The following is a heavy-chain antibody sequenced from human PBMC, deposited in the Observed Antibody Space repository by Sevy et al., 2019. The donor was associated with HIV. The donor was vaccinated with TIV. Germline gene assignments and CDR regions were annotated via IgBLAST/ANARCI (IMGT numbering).Heavy chain of an antibody. J-gene: IGHJ4*01. D-gene: IGHD3-22*01. CDR2: ISTYSGET. CDR1: GYTFTTYP. Sequence: ASVKVSCKASGYTFTTYPIGWVRQAPGQGLEWMGWISTYSGETRDAQKFQGRATMTTDTSTSTAYLELRSLRSDDTAVYYCARDSDGSGHYYADYFDYWGQEPWSPSPQ. CDR3: ARDSDGSGHYYADYFDY. V-gene: IGHV1-18*01.